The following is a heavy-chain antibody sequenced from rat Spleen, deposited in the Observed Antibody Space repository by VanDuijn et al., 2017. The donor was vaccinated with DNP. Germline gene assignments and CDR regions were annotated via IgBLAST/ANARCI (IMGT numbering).Heavy chain of an antibody. V-gene: IGHV3-1*01. CDR2: ISYSGST. CDR3: ARWGSYGYNGGFDY. D-gene: IGHD1-9*01. J-gene: IGHJ2*01. Sequence: EVQLQESGPGLVKPSQSLSLTCSVTGYSISSNYWGWIRKFPGSKMEWMGYISYSGSTSHNPSLKGRISITRDTSQNQFFLQLNSVTPEDTATYYCARWGSYGYNGGFDYWGQGVMVTVSS. CDR1: GYSISSNY.